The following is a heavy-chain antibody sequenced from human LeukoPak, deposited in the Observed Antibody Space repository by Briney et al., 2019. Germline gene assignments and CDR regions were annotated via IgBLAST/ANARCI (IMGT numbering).Heavy chain of an antibody. CDR3: ARDLEIGSSSYYFDY. Sequence: GRSLRLSCAASGFTFSTYGMHWVRQAPGKGLEWVAVIWYDGSNKYYADSVRGRFTISRDSFKNTLYLQMNSLRAEDTAVYYCARDLEIGSSSYYFDYWGQGTLVTVSS. J-gene: IGHJ4*02. CDR2: IWYDGSNK. D-gene: IGHD3-3*01. V-gene: IGHV3-33*01. CDR1: GFTFSTYG.